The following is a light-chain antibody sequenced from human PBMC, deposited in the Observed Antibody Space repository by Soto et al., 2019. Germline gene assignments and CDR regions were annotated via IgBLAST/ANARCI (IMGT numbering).Light chain of an antibody. CDR3: HQYNDWPSIT. CDR1: QSVASH. V-gene: IGKV3-15*01. CDR2: GAS. Sequence: EIVMTQSPATLSVSPGESATLSCRASQSVASHLAWYQHKPGQAPRLLIFGASVRATGIPARFSGSGSGTEFVLTIDSLQSEDFAVYYCHQYNDWPSITFGQRTRLEIK. J-gene: IGKJ5*01.